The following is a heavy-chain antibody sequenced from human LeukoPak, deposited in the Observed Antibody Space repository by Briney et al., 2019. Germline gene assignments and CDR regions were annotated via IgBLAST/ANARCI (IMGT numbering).Heavy chain of an antibody. D-gene: IGHD3-22*01. CDR1: GGSFSVYH. V-gene: IGHV4-34*01. CDR2: INSSGST. Sequence: SETLSLTCAVYGGSFSVYHWTWFRRSPGRGVEWIGDINSSGSTYNSPTSKRRLTISVDTSKNKFSLKLRSVTAADTAVYCGARGRHDITMIVVVMTSVSYYLDVWGKGTTVTVS. J-gene: IGHJ6*03. CDR3: ARGRHDITMIVVVMTSVSYYLDV.